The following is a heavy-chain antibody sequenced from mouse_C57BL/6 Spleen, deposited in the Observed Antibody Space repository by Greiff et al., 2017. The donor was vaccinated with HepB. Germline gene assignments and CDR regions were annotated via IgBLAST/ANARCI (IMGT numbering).Heavy chain of an antibody. CDR1: GYAFSSYW. CDR3: ARRITTVVAPYFDV. Sequence: QVQLKQSGAELVKPGASVKISCKASGYAFSSYWMNWVKQRPGKGLEWIGQIYPGDGDTNYNGKFKGKATLTADKSSSTAYMQLSSLTSEDSAVYFCARRITTVVAPYFDVWGTGTTVTVSS. V-gene: IGHV1-80*01. CDR2: IYPGDGDT. D-gene: IGHD1-1*01. J-gene: IGHJ1*03.